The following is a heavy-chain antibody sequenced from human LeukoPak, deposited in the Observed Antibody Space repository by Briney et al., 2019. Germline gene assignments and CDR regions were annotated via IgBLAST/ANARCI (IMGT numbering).Heavy chain of an antibody. CDR3: AISSAWYHDGFDI. D-gene: IGHD6-19*01. V-gene: IGHV1-8*01. CDR1: GYAFTSYD. Sequence: GASVKVSCKASGYAFTSYDVHWVRQGIGQGLEWMGWMNPNSGDTGYTEKFQDRATMTRDTSRRVAYMQLSSLRSDDTAVYYCAISSAWYHDGFDIWGQGTMVSVSS. J-gene: IGHJ3*02. CDR2: MNPNSGDT.